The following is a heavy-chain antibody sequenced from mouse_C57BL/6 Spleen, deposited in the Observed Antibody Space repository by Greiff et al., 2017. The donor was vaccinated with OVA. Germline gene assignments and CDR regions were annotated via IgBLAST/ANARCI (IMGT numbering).Heavy chain of an antibody. V-gene: IGHV1-82*01. CDR1: GYAFSSSW. CDR2: IYPGDGDT. D-gene: IGHD1-1*01. J-gene: IGHJ4*01. CDR3: EREGTTVGGGMDY. Sequence: VQLQESGPELVKPGASVKISCKASGYAFSSSWMNWVKQRPGKGLEWIGRIYPGDGDTNYNVTFKDKGTLTADKYSSTAYMQLSSLTSEDSAVYFWEREGTTVGGGMDYWGQGTSVTVSA.